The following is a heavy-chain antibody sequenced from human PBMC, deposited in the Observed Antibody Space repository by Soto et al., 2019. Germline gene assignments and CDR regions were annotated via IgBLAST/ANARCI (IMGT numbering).Heavy chain of an antibody. CDR1: GFAFSTYE. CDR2: ISGSRNII. J-gene: IGHJ4*02. CDR3: VREGYDYYSSSAFALFDS. D-gene: IGHD3-22*01. V-gene: IGHV3-48*03. Sequence: EVQLVESGGGLVQPGGSMRLSCAASGFAFSTYEMNWVRKAPGKGLEWVSYISGSRNIIYYADSVKGRFTISRDNAKKSLYLQMNSLRAEDTAGYYCVREGYDYYSSSAFALFDSWGQGTLFTVSS.